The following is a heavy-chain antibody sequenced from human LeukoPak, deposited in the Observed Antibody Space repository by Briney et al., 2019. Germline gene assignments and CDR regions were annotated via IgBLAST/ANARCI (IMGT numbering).Heavy chain of an antibody. J-gene: IGHJ6*03. D-gene: IGHD4-11*01. V-gene: IGHV4-59*12. CDR1: GGSISSYY. CDR2: IYYSGST. Sequence: PSETLSLTCTVSGGSISSYYWSWIRQPPGKGLEWIGYIYYSGSTNYNPSLKSRVTISVGTSKNQFSLKLSSVTAADTAVYYCAREYLTVTTLGYYYYYYMDVWGKGTTVTVSS. CDR3: AREYLTVTTLGYYYYYYMDV.